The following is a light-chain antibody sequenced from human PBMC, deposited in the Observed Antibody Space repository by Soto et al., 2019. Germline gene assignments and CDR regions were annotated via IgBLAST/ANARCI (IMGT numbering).Light chain of an antibody. V-gene: IGKV1-5*01. CDR1: QSITSW. J-gene: IGKJ1*01. CDR2: SAS. CDR3: QQFSSSSRT. Sequence: DIQMTQSPSTLSASVGDRDIITCRASQSITSWLAWYQQKPGKAPKLLIYSASNLDTGVPSRFSGSGSGTDFTLTITSLQADDFATYYCQQFSSSSRTFGQGTKVEMK.